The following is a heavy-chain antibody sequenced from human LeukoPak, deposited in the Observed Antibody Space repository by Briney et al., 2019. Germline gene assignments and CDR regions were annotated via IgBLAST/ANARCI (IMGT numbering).Heavy chain of an antibody. J-gene: IGHJ4*02. D-gene: IGHD4-11*01. CDR3: AREDHSKYEY. CDR1: GLTFSSYW. Sequence: PGGSLRISCVASGLTFSSYWMAWFRQAPGKGLEWVASIQQNGNEKYYVDSVKGRFTISKDNAKNLLYLQMNSLRAEDTAVYYCAREDHSKYEYWGQGTPVTVSS. CDR2: IQQNGNEK. V-gene: IGHV3-7*01.